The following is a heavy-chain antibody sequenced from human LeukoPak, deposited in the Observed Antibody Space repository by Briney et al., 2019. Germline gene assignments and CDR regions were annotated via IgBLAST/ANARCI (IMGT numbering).Heavy chain of an antibody. Sequence: GGSLRLSCAASGFTFSSYAMSWVRQAPGKGLEWVSSISSSSYIYYADSVKGRFTISRDNAKNSLYLQMNSLRAEDTAVYYCARDQNVLMVYAAETFDYWGQGTLVTVSS. CDR1: GFTFSSYA. CDR2: ISSSSYI. V-gene: IGHV3-21*01. J-gene: IGHJ4*02. D-gene: IGHD2-8*01. CDR3: ARDQNVLMVYAAETFDY.